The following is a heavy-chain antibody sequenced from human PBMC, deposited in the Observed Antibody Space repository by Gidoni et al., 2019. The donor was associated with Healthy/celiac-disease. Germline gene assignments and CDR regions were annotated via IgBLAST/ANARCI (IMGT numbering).Heavy chain of an antibody. Sequence: QITLKESGPTLVKPTQTLTLTCTFSGFSLSTSGVGVGWIRQPPGKAREWLALIYWNDDKRYSPSLKSRLTITKDTSKNQVVLTMTNMDPVDTATYYCAHRPGIQLWREETNFDYWGQGTLVTVSS. V-gene: IGHV2-5*01. CDR2: IYWNDDK. J-gene: IGHJ4*02. D-gene: IGHD5-18*01. CDR1: GFSLSTSGVG. CDR3: AHRPGIQLWREETNFDY.